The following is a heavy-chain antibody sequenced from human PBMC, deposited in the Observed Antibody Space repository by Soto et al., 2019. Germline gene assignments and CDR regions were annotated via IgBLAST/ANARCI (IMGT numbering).Heavy chain of an antibody. J-gene: IGHJ3*02. CDR1: GFTFSSYS. V-gene: IGHV3-48*01. CDR2: ISSSSSTI. Sequence: GGSLRLSCAASGFTFSSYSMNWVRQAPGKGLEWVSYISSSSSTIYYADSVKGRFTISRDNAKNSLYLQMNSLRAEDTAVYYCARGYCSSTSCYGTNAFDIWGQGTMVTVSS. CDR3: ARGYCSSTSCYGTNAFDI. D-gene: IGHD2-2*01.